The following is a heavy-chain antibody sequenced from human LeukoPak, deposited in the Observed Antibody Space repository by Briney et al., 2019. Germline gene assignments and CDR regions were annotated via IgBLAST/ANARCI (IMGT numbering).Heavy chain of an antibody. CDR2: ISYDGSNK. Sequence: GRSLRLSCAASGFTFSSYAMHWVRQAPGKGLEWVAVISYDGSNKYYADSVKGRFTISRDNSKNTLYLQMNSLRAEDTAVYYCAKVPLGSSGYWGQGTLVTVSS. CDR1: GFTFSSYA. D-gene: IGHD6-6*01. V-gene: IGHV3-30-3*01. CDR3: AKVPLGSSGY. J-gene: IGHJ4*02.